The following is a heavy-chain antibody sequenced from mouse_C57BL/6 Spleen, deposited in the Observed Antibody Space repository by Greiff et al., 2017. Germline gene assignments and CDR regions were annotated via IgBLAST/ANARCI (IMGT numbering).Heavy chain of an antibody. CDR3: AREGLPNYFDY. Sequence: EVQLKESGGGLVKPGGSLKLSCAASGFTFSSYAMSWVRQTPEKRLEWVATISDGGSYTYYPDNVKGRFTISRDNAKNNLYLQMSHLKSEDTAMYYCAREGLPNYFDYWGQGTTLTVSS. CDR1: GFTFSSYA. CDR2: ISDGGSYT. D-gene: IGHD2-2*01. J-gene: IGHJ2*01. V-gene: IGHV5-4*01.